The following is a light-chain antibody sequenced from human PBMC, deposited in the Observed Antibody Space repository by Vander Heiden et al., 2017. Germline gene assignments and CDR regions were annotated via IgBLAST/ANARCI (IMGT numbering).Light chain of an antibody. CDR2: NKA. CDR3: AAWDDRQSGIV. CDR1: ASNTGAHG. V-gene: IGLV1-44*01. Sequence: QSPLPQSPPASGTPAPRVTIPCSGRASNTGAHGAKWIQPIPGSAPKLLLYNKAQRAARVPDQFSGSKSGTTAAVASNGLWPEDEADYYCAAWDDRQSGIVFRTGTTVSVL. J-gene: IGLJ1*01.